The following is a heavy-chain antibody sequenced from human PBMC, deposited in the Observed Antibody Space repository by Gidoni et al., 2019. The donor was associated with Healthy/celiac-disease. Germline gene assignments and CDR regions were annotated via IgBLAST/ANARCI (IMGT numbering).Heavy chain of an antibody. J-gene: IGHJ3*02. Sequence: QVQLVQSGAEVKKPGASVKVSCKASGYTFTSYYMPWVRQSPGQGLEWMGIINPSGGSTSYAQKFQVRVTMTRDTSTSTVYMELSSLRSEDTAVYYCARVGPQSLYGDYPLSAFDIWGQGTMVTVSS. CDR2: INPSGGST. D-gene: IGHD4-17*01. V-gene: IGHV1-46*01. CDR1: GYTFTSYY. CDR3: ARVGPQSLYGDYPLSAFDI.